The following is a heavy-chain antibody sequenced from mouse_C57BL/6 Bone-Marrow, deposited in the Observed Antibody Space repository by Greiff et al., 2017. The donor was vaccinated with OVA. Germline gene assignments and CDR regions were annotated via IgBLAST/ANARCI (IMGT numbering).Heavy chain of an antibody. CDR2: IDPSDSYT. D-gene: IGHD2-4*01. CDR1: GYTFTSYW. V-gene: IGHV1-69*01. J-gene: IGHJ2*01. CDR3: SFYYDYGGYCYY. Sequence: QVQLQQPGAELVMPGASVKLSCKASGYTFTSYWMHWVKQRPGQGLEWIGEIDPSDSYTNYNQKFKGKSTLTVDKSSSTAYMQLSSLTSEDSSVYYCSFYYDYGGYCYYWGQGTTPTVSS.